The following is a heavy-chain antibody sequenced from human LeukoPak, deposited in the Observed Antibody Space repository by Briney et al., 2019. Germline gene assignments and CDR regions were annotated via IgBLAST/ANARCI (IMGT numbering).Heavy chain of an antibody. CDR1: GFTFSSYG. CDR2: IWYDGSNK. Sequence: GGSLRLSCAASGFTFSSYGMHWVRQAPGKGLDWVAVIWYDGSNKYYADSVKGRFTISRDNSKNTLYLQMNSLRAEDTAVYYCAKGSWEQWLPHLDYWGQGTLVTVSS. V-gene: IGHV3-33*06. J-gene: IGHJ4*02. D-gene: IGHD6-19*01. CDR3: AKGSWEQWLPHLDY.